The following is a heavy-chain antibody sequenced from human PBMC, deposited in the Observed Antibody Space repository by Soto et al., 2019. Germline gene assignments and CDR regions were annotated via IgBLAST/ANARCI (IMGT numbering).Heavy chain of an antibody. D-gene: IGHD6-13*01. CDR1: GFTFSSYS. CDR2: ISSSSSTI. J-gene: IGHJ5*02. Sequence: EVQLVESGGGLVQPGGSLRLSCAASGFTFSSYSMNWVRQAPGKGLEWVSYISSSSSTIYYADSVKGRFTISRVNAKNSLYLQMNSLRAEDTAVYYCARHPERIAEIGWFDPWGQGTLVTVSS. CDR3: ARHPERIAEIGWFDP. V-gene: IGHV3-48*01.